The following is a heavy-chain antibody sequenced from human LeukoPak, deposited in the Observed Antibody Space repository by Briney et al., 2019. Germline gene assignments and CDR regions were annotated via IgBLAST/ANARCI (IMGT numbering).Heavy chain of an antibody. Sequence: GGSLRLSCAASGFTFPNYWMSWVRQAPGKGLEWVANIRQDGSEKFYVDSVKGRFTISRDNDKSSLYLQMNSLRGEDTAVYFCARAGGSWELILWGQGTLVTVSS. D-gene: IGHD2-15*01. CDR2: IRQDGSEK. J-gene: IGHJ4*02. CDR1: GFTFPNYW. CDR3: ARAGGSWELIL. V-gene: IGHV3-7*01.